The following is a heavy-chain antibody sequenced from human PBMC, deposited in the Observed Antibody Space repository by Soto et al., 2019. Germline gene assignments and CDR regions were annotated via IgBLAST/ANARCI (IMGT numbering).Heavy chain of an antibody. Sequence: GGSLRLSCAASGFTFSSYGMHWVRQAPGKGLEWVAVIWYDGSNKYYADSVKGRFTISRDNSKNTLYLQMNSLRAEDTAVYYCAREFRAVAGTYDYDYGMDVWGQGTTVTVSS. J-gene: IGHJ6*02. CDR2: IWYDGSNK. CDR3: AREFRAVAGTYDYDYGMDV. D-gene: IGHD6-19*01. V-gene: IGHV3-33*01. CDR1: GFTFSSYG.